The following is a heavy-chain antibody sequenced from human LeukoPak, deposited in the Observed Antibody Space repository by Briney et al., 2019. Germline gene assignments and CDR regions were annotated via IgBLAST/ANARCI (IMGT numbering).Heavy chain of an antibody. CDR1: GYTFTSYG. CDR2: ISAYNGNT. J-gene: IGHJ4*02. Sequence: ASVKVSCKASGYTFTSYGISWVRQAPGQGLEWMGWISAYNGNTNYAQKLQGRVTMTTDTSTSTAYMELRSLGSDDTAVYYCAKGISYYDSSGYPFDYWGQGTLVTVSS. CDR3: AKGISYYDSSGYPFDY. D-gene: IGHD3-22*01. V-gene: IGHV1-18*01.